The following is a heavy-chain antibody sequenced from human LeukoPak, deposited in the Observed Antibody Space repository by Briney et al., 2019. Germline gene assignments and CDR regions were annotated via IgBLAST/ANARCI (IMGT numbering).Heavy chain of an antibody. J-gene: IGHJ5*02. V-gene: IGHV4-61*02. D-gene: IGHD4-17*01. CDR3: ARTTYH. CDR1: GGSISSGSNY. CDR2: IYTSGST. Sequence: PSQTLSLTCTVSGGSISSGSNYWSWIRQPAGKGLEWIGRIYTSGSTNYNPSLKSRVTISVDTSKNQFSLKLSSVTAADTAVYYCARTTYHWGQGTLVTVSS.